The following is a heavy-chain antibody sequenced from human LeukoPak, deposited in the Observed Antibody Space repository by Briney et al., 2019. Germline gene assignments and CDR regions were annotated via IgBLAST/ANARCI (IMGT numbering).Heavy chain of an antibody. CDR3: ARDESPRYYGSGSYLFDY. CDR1: GGSISSSSYY. J-gene: IGHJ4*02. V-gene: IGHV4-39*07. Sequence: SETLSLTCTVSGGSISSSSYYWGWIRQPPGKGLEWIGSIYYSGSTYYNPSLKSRVTISVDTSKNQFSLKLSSVTAADTAVYYCARDESPRYYGSGSYLFDYWGQGTLVTVSS. CDR2: IYYSGST. D-gene: IGHD3-10*01.